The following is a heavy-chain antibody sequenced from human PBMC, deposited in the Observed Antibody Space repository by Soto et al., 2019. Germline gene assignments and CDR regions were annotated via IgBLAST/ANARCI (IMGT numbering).Heavy chain of an antibody. J-gene: IGHJ4*02. CDR3: ARSYSMATIPYFDY. CDR2: ISYDGSNK. CDR1: WFPFSSYA. D-gene: IGHD5-12*01. Sequence: GGALKLSRATPWFPFSSYAMHRVPPGPGKGLEWVAVISYDGSNKYYADSVKGRFTISRDNSKNTLYLQMNSLRAEDTAVYYCARSYSMATIPYFDYWGQGTLVTVSS. V-gene: IGHV3-30-3*01.